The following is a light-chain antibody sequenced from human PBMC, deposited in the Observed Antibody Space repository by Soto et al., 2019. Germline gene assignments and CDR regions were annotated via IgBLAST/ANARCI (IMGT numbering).Light chain of an antibody. Sequence: QSALPQPASVSGSPGQSITISCTGTSTDVGYYNLVSWYQQHPGKAPKLIIFENGQRPSGVPARFSGSKSGTSASLAITGLRPEDEADYYCATWDDGLSGYVFATGTKLTVL. J-gene: IGLJ1*01. CDR3: ATWDDGLSGYV. V-gene: IGLV2-14*02. CDR1: STDVGYYNL. CDR2: ENG.